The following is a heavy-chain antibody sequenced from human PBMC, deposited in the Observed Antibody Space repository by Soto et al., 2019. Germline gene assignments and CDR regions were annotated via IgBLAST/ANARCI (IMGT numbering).Heavy chain of an antibody. J-gene: IGHJ4*02. CDR3: ARDSKISGYDCFDY. D-gene: IGHD5-12*01. CDR1: GGSFSGYY. CDR2: IYHSGST. Sequence: SETLSLTCAVYGGSFSGYYWSWIRQPPGKGLEWIGEIYHSGSTNYNPSLKSRVTISVDTSKNQFSLKLSSVTAADTAVYYCARDSKISGYDCFDYWGQGTLVTVS. V-gene: IGHV4-34*09.